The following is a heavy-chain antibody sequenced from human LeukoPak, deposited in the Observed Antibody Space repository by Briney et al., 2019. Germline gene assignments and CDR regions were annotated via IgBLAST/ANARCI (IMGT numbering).Heavy chain of an antibody. CDR2: IIPIFGTA. J-gene: IGHJ4*02. CDR3: ARGVVGQLWDTYFDY. D-gene: IGHD5-18*01. CDR1: GGTFSSYA. Sequence: SVKVPCKASGGTFSSYAISWVRQAPGQGLEWMGGIIPIFGTANYAQKFQGRVTITADESTSTACMELSSLRSEDTAVYYCARGVVGQLWDTYFDYWGQGTLVTVSS. V-gene: IGHV1-69*01.